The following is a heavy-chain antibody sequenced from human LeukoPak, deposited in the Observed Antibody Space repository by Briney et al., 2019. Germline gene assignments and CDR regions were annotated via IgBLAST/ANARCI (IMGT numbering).Heavy chain of an antibody. CDR2: IRSSSSYI. V-gene: IGHV3-21*01. Sequence: NPGGSLRLSCAASGFTFSSYSMNWVRQAPGKGLEWVSFIRSSSSYIYYADLVKGRFTISRDNAKNSLYLQMNSLRAEDTAVYYCARPGIAVAGEFFDYWGQGTLVTVSS. J-gene: IGHJ4*02. CDR3: ARPGIAVAGEFFDY. D-gene: IGHD6-19*01. CDR1: GFTFSSYS.